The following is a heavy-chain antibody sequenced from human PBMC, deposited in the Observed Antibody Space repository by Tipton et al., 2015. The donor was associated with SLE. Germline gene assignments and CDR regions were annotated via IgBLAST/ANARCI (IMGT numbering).Heavy chain of an antibody. Sequence: SLRLSCAASGFTFSSYGMHWVRQAPGKGLEWVAVIWYDGSNKYYADSVKGRFTISRDNSKNTLYLQMNSLRAEDTAVYYCAKDLLAMVRGVIPPDYWGQGTLVTVSS. J-gene: IGHJ4*02. CDR1: GFTFSSYG. D-gene: IGHD3-10*01. CDR3: AKDLLAMVRGVIPPDY. CDR2: IWYDGSNK. V-gene: IGHV3-33*06.